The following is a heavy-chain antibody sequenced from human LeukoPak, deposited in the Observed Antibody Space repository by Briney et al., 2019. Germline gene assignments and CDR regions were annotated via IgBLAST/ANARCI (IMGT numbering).Heavy chain of an antibody. J-gene: IGHJ5*02. V-gene: IGHV1-46*01. CDR1: GYTFTSYY. CDR3: ARGGFWVYYYGSGSFGWFDP. CDR2: INPSGGST. D-gene: IGHD3-10*01. Sequence: ASVKVSCKASGYTFTSYYMHWVRQAPGQGLEWMGIINPSGGSTSYAQKFQGRVTMTRDMSTSTVYMELSSLRSEDTAVCYCARGGFWVYYYGSGSFGWFDPWGQGTLVTVSS.